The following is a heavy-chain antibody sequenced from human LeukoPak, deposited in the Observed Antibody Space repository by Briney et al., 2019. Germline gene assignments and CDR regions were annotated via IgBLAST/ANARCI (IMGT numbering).Heavy chain of an antibody. CDR2: ISGCGGST. D-gene: IGHD6-19*01. CDR1: GFTFSSYA. V-gene: IGHV3-23*01. CDR3: ATSNAVAGTLDFDY. J-gene: IGHJ4*02. Sequence: GGSLRLSCAASGFTFSSYAMSWVRQAPGKGLEWVSAISGCGGSTYYADSVKGRFTISRDNSKNTLYLQMNSLRAEDTAVYYCATSNAVAGTLDFDYWGQGTLVTVSS.